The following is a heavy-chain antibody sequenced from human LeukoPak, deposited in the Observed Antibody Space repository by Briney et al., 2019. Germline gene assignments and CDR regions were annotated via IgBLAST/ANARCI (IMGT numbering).Heavy chain of an antibody. J-gene: IGHJ4*02. CDR3: ARQYNWNDRYFDH. Sequence: PGGSLRLSCAASGFTVSSNYMSWVRQAPGKGLEWVSVIYSGGSTYYADSVKGRFTISRDNSKNTLYLQMNSLRAEDTAVYYCARQYNWNDRYFDHWGQGTLVTVSS. CDR1: GFTVSSNY. D-gene: IGHD1-1*01. CDR2: IYSGGST. V-gene: IGHV3-53*01.